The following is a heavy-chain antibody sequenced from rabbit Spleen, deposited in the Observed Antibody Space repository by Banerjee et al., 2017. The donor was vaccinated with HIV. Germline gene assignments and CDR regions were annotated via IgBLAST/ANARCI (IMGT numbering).Heavy chain of an antibody. D-gene: IGHD2-1*01. J-gene: IGHJ4*01. Sequence: QSLEESGGGLVQPEGSLTLTCTASGFSFGSSYYMCWVRQAPGKRPEWIACIYVGGGGSTYYASWAKGRFTIAKTSSTTVTLQMTSLTAADTATYFCAKSGDMWWTYFILWGQGTLVTVS. V-gene: IGHV1S40*01. CDR1: GFSFGSSYY. CDR2: IYVGGGGST. CDR3: AKSGDMWWTYFIL.